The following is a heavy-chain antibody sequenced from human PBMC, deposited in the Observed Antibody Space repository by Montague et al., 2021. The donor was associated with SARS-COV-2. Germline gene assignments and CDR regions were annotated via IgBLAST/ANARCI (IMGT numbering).Heavy chain of an antibody. Sequence: TLSLTCTVSGGSISSGSYYWSWIRQPAGKGLEWIGRIYTTGRTNYNPSLKSRVTISVDTSKNQFSLKLSSVTAADTAAYYCAGERAYDYGSGTYPGGFDIWGQGTMVTVSS. CDR2: IYTTGRT. J-gene: IGHJ3*02. V-gene: IGHV4-61*02. D-gene: IGHD3-10*01. CDR1: GGSISSGSYY. CDR3: AGERAYDYGSGTYPGGFDI.